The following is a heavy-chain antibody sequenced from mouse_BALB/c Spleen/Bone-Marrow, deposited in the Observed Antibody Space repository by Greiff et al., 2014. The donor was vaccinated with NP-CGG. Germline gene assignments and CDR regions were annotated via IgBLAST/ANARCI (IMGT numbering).Heavy chain of an antibody. CDR1: GFSLTDYG. Sequence: VQLQQSGPGLVAPSQSLSITCTVSGFSLTDYGVSWIRQPPGKGLEWLGVIWGGGSTYYNSSLKSRLSISKDNSKSQVFLKTNNLQTDDTAMYFCARHTLRYYAMDYWGQGTSVTVSS. CDR2: IWGGGST. V-gene: IGHV2-6-5*01. D-gene: IGHD1-1*01. J-gene: IGHJ4*01. CDR3: ARHTLRYYAMDY.